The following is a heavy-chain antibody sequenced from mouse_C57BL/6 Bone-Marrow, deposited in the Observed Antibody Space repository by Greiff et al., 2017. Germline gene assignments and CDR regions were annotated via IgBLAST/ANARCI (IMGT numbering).Heavy chain of an antibody. J-gene: IGHJ4*01. CDR1: GYTFTSYW. D-gene: IGHD1-1*01. Sequence: VQGVESGAELVKPGASVKMSCKASGYTFTSYWITWVKQRPGQGLEWIGDIYPGSGSTNYNEKFKSKATLTVDTSSSTAYMQLSSLTSEDSAVYYCAREGDYYGSTYYAMDYWGQGTSVTVSS. CDR3: AREGDYYGSTYYAMDY. CDR2: IYPGSGST. V-gene: IGHV1-55*01.